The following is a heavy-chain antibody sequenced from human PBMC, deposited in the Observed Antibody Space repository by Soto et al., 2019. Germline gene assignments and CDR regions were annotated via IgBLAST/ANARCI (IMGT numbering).Heavy chain of an antibody. Sequence: GGSLRLSCAASGFTFSSYAMSWVRQAPGKGLEWVSAISGSGGSTYYADSVKGRFTISRDNSKNTLYLQMNSLRAEDTAVYYCAKDLSYYYDSSGYYNYWGQGTLVTVSS. CDR3: AKDLSYYYDSSGYYNY. D-gene: IGHD3-22*01. V-gene: IGHV3-23*01. CDR2: ISGSGGST. J-gene: IGHJ4*02. CDR1: GFTFSSYA.